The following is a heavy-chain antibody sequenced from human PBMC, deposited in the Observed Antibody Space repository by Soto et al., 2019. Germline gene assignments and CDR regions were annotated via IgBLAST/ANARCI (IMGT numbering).Heavy chain of an antibody. D-gene: IGHD4-4*01. CDR1: SGSISSSDW. V-gene: IGHV4-4*02. CDR3: AIRYSYYYYIHV. J-gene: IGHJ6*03. Sequence: QVQLQESGPGLVKPSGTLSLTCAVSSGSISSSDWWSWVRQPPGKGLEWIGEIYHSGSTNYNPSLKSRVTISVDKTKNQFSLKLSSVTAADTAIYYCAIRYSYYYYIHVWGKGTTVTVSS. CDR2: IYHSGST.